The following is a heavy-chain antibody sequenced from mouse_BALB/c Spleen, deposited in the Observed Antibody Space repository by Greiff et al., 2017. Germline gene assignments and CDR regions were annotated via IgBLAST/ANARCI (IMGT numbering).Heavy chain of an antibody. V-gene: IGHV5-9-3*01. J-gene: IGHJ3*01. CDR2: ISSGGSYT. Sequence: EVNVVESGGGLVKPGGSLKLSCAASGFTFSSYAMSWVRQTPEKRLEWVATISSGGSYTYYPDSVKGRFTISRDNAKNTLYLQMSSLRSEDTAMYYCARHTVVSPFAYWGQGTLVTVSA. CDR3: ARHTVVSPFAY. D-gene: IGHD1-1*01. CDR1: GFTFSSYA.